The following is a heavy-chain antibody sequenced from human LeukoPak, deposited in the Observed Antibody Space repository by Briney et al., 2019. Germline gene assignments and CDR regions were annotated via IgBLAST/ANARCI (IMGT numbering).Heavy chain of an antibody. D-gene: IGHD3-3*01. CDR1: GVTVSTYA. CDR3: ARDNEGEDYDFWSGYYNNWFDP. J-gene: IGHJ5*02. V-gene: IGHV1-69*06. CDR2: IIPIFGTV. Sequence: ASVKVSCKASGVTVSTYAINWVRQAPGQGLEWMGRIIPIFGTVKYAQKFQGRVTITADKSTNTAYMELSSVRSEDTAVYYCARDNEGEDYDFWSGYYNNWFDPWGQGTLVTVSS.